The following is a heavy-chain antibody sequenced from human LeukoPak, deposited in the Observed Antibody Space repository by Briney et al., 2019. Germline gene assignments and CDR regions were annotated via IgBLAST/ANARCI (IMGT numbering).Heavy chain of an antibody. CDR2: ISYDGSNK. CDR1: GFTFSSYG. V-gene: IGHV3-30*03. J-gene: IGHJ5*02. CDR3: ARVVLWFGELFGFDP. D-gene: IGHD3-10*01. Sequence: GGSLRLSCAASGFTFSSYGMHWVRQAPGKGLEWVAVISYDGSNKYYADSVKGRFTISRDNSKNTLYLQMNSLRAEDTAVYYCARVVLWFGELFGFDPWGQGTLVTVSS.